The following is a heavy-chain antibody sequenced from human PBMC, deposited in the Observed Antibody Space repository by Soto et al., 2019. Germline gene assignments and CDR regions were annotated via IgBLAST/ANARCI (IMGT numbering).Heavy chain of an antibody. V-gene: IGHV3-21*01. CDR3: ACGDQLVPGAS. CDR1: GFTFSSYS. D-gene: IGHD2-2*01. CDR2: ISSSSSYI. J-gene: IGHJ5*01. Sequence: EVQLVESGGGLVKPGGSLRLSCAASGFTFSSYSMNWVRQAPGKGLEWVSSISSSSSYIYYADSVTGRFTISRDNAKNSLYLPINILRAEDTAVSYCACGDQLVPGASWCHGTLVTVSS.